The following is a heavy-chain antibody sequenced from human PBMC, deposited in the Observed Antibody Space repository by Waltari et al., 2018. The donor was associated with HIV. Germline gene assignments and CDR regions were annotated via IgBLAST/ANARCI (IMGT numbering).Heavy chain of an antibody. CDR3: ARRGGRSSPLGY. J-gene: IGHJ4*02. D-gene: IGHD6-13*01. CDR1: EFTFSRYW. CDR2: IKQDGSEI. V-gene: IGHV3-7*01. Sequence: EVQLVASGGGLVQPGGSRRLFCSAPEFTFSRYWLICCRQAPGKGLGWVANIKQDGSEIYYVDSVKGRFTISRDNAKNSLYLQMNSLRAEDTAVYFCARRGGRSSPLGYWGQGTLVTVSS.